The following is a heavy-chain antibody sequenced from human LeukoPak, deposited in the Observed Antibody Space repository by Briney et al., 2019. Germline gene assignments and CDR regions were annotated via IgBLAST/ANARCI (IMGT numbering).Heavy chain of an antibody. CDR2: IYYSGST. V-gene: IGHV4-59*01. D-gene: IGHD3-10*01. CDR3: ARLLWNNWFDP. CDR1: GGSISSYY. J-gene: IGHJ5*02. Sequence: SETLSLTCTVSGGSISSYYWSWIRHPPGKGLEWIGYIYYSGSTNYNPSLKSRVDLSVDTSKNQFSLRLSSETAADTAVDYCARLLWNNWFDPWGQGTLVTVSS.